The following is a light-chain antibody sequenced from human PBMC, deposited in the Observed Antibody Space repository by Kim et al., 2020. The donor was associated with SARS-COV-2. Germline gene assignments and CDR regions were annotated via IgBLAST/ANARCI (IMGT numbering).Light chain of an antibody. CDR3: NSYVGSNTWV. Sequence: LTQPASVSGSPGQSITMSCTGTSSDVGGYNSVSWYQQHPGRAPKLMIYAVNKRPSGISNRFSGSKSGNTASLTVSGLQAEDEADYYCNSYVGSNTWVFGGGTQLTVL. J-gene: IGLJ3*02. CDR2: AVN. CDR1: SSDVGGYNS. V-gene: IGLV2-14*03.